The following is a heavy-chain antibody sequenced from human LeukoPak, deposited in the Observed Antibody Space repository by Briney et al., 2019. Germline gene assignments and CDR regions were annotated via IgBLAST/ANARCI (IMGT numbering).Heavy chain of an antibody. V-gene: IGHV4-38-2*02. J-gene: IGHJ4*02. CDR2: IYHSGNT. CDR1: GYTITSGYY. CDR3: ARAGYCSGVSCYSAVPGKY. D-gene: IGHD2-15*01. Sequence: SETLSLTCTVSGYTITSGYYWAWIRQSPGKGLEWIGSIYHSGNTYYNPSLKSRVIILVDTSKNQFSLQLGSVTPTDTAVYYCARAGYCSGVSCYSAVPGKYWGQGALVTVSS.